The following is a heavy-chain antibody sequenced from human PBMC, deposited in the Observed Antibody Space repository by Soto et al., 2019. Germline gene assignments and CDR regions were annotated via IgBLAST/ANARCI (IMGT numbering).Heavy chain of an antibody. D-gene: IGHD6-13*01. V-gene: IGHV4-34*01. CDR3: ARGWYSSSWGNWFDP. CDR2: INHSGST. J-gene: IGHJ5*02. Sequence: SETQSLTCAVYGGSFSCYYWSWIRQPPGKGLEWIGEINHSGSTNYNPSLKSRVTISVDTSKNQFSLKLSSVTTADTAVYYCARGWYSSSWGNWFDPWGQGTLVTVSS. CDR1: GGSFSCYY.